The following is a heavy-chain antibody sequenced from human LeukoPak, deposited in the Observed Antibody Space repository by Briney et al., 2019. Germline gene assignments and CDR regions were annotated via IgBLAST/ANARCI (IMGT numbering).Heavy chain of an antibody. Sequence: ASVKVSCKVSGYSLSELLTHWVRQSPGKGLEWMAGIDHENGAEVSAQKVEGRVTMTKDTSTDTAYMELSGLRPDDTAIYYCATEGDYSLDYWGQGTLVTVSS. CDR1: GYSLSELL. CDR2: IDHENGAE. CDR3: ATEGDYSLDY. V-gene: IGHV1-24*01. J-gene: IGHJ4*02. D-gene: IGHD1-1*01.